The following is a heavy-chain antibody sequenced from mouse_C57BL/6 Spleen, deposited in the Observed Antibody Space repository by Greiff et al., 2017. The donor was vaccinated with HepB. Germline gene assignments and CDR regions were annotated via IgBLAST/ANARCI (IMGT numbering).Heavy chain of an antibody. CDR2: TFYSGIT. V-gene: IGHV3-3*01. CDR1: GFSINSDCY. CDR3: ARGNSLGDWYFDV. Sequence: EVMLVESGPSLVRPSQTLSLTCTVTGFSINSDCYWIWIRQFPGNKLEYIGYTFYSGITYYNPSLESRTYITRDTSKNQFSLKLSSVTTEDTATYYCARGNSLGDWYFDVWGTGTTVTVSS. J-gene: IGHJ1*03. D-gene: IGHD3-1*01.